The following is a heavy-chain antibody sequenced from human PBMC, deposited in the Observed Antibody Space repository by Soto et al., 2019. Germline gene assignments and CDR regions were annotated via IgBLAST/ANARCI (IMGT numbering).Heavy chain of an antibody. CDR3: TTDKGTIAAAGAFGY. D-gene: IGHD6-13*01. V-gene: IGHV3-15*01. CDR1: GFTFSTAW. CDR2: IKSKTDGGTT. Sequence: EVQLVESGGGLVKPGGSLRLSCAASGFTFSTAWMSWVRQAPGKGLEWVGRIKSKTDGGTTDYAAPVKGRFTISRDDSKNTLYLQMNSLKTEDTAVYYCTTDKGTIAAAGAFGYWGQGTLVTVSS. J-gene: IGHJ4*02.